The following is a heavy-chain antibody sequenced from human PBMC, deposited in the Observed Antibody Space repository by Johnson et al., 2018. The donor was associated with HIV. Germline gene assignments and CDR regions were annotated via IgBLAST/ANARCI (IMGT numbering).Heavy chain of an antibody. Sequence: VQLVESGGGLIQPGGSLRLSCAASGFTVSSNYMSWVRQAPGKGLEWVSVIYSGGSTYYADSVKGRFTISRHHSTNTLYLQMNSLRAEDTAVYYCARDGGDGYGSGHAFDIWGQGTMVTVSS. CDR2: IYSGGST. CDR3: ARDGGDGYGSGHAFDI. V-gene: IGHV3-53*01. CDR1: GFTVSSNY. D-gene: IGHD3-10*01. J-gene: IGHJ3*02.